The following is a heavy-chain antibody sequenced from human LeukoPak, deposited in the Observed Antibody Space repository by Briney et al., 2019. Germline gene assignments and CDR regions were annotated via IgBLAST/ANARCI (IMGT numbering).Heavy chain of an antibody. J-gene: IGHJ3*02. CDR3: ATIRGGYPYDAFDI. V-gene: IGHV4-39*07. CDR2: INHSGST. D-gene: IGHD3-16*02. CDR1: GGSISSSSYY. Sequence: PSETLSLTCTVSGGSISSSSYYWGWIRQPPGKGLEWIGEINHSGSTNYNPSLKSRVTISVDTSKNQFSLKLSSVTAADTAVYYCATIRGGYPYDAFDIWGQGTMVTVSS.